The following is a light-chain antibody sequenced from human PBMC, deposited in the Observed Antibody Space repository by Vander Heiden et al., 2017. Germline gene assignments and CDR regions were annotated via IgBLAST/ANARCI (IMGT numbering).Light chain of an antibody. J-gene: IGLJ2*01. Sequence: QSVLTQTPSVSGAPGQRVTISCTGSSSNIGAGYDVHWYQQLPGAAPKLLINGNTNRPSGVPDRFSGSKSGTSASLAITGLQAEDEADYYCQSYDSRLTGHVVFGGGTKLTVL. CDR1: SSNIGAGYD. CDR2: GNT. V-gene: IGLV1-40*01. CDR3: QSYDSRLTGHVV.